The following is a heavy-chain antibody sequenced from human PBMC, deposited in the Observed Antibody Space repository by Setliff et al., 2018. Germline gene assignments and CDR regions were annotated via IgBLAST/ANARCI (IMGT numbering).Heavy chain of an antibody. CDR3: ARVIEMSGRHNWFDP. J-gene: IGHJ5*02. D-gene: IGHD1-26*01. V-gene: IGHV4-4*07. Sequence: SETLSLTCTVSGGSISSYYWSWIRQPAGKGLEWIGSIYYSGSTNYNPSLRGRVTMSVDTSTNQFSLNLNSVTAADTAVYYCARVIEMSGRHNWFDPWGHGTLVTVSS. CDR2: IYYSGST. CDR1: GGSISSYY.